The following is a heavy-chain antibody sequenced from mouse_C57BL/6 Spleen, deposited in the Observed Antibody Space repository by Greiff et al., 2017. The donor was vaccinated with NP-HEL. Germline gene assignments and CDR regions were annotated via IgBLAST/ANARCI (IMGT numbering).Heavy chain of an antibody. CDR3: AGYYYGGGY. V-gene: IGHV1-82*01. CDR1: GYAFSSSW. D-gene: IGHD1-1*01. Sequence: QVQLQQSGPELVKPGASVKISCKASGYAFSSSWMNWVKQRPGKGLEWIGRIYPGDGDTNYNGKFKGKATLTADKSSSTAYMQLSSLTSEDSAVYFCAGYYYGGGYWGQGTTLTVSS. CDR2: IYPGDGDT. J-gene: IGHJ2*01.